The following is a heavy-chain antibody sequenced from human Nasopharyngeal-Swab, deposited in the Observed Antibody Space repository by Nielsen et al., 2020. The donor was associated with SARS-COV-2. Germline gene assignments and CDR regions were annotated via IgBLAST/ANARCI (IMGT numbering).Heavy chain of an antibody. Sequence: GGSLRLSCAASGFTFSSYAMHWVRQAPGKGLEWAAVISYDGSNKYYAESVKGRFTISRDNSKNTLYLQMNSLRPEDTAVYYCARESFLNTVTTLYAFDIWGQGTMVTVSS. CDR2: ISYDGSNK. D-gene: IGHD4-17*01. CDR3: ARESFLNTVTTLYAFDI. V-gene: IGHV3-30-3*01. J-gene: IGHJ3*02. CDR1: GFTFSSYA.